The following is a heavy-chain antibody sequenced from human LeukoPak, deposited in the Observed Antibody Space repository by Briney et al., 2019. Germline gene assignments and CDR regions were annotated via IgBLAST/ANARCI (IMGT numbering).Heavy chain of an antibody. D-gene: IGHD3-10*01. J-gene: IGHJ4*02. Sequence: PSETLSLTCAVYGGSFSGYYWSWIRQPPGKGLEWIGEINHSGSTNYNPSLKSRVTISVDTSKNQFSLKLSSVTAADTAVYYCARGIPTYYYGSGSYYYFDYWGQGTLVTVSS. CDR3: ARGIPTYYYGSGSYYYFDY. CDR1: GGSFSGYY. V-gene: IGHV4-34*01. CDR2: INHSGST.